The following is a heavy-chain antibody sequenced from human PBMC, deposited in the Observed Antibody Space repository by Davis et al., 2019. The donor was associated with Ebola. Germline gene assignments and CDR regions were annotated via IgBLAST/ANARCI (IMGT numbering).Heavy chain of an antibody. CDR3: AKASRYFDWLRYYYYYGMDV. Sequence: PGGSLRLSCAASGFTFSDFGMHWVRQAPGKGLEWVAVIWYDGNNKYYADSVKGRFTISRDNSKNSLYLQMNSLRTEDTALYYCAKASRYFDWLRYYYYYGMDVWGQGTTVTVSS. CDR1: GFTFSDFG. J-gene: IGHJ6*02. CDR2: IWYDGNNK. D-gene: IGHD3-9*01. V-gene: IGHV3-33*03.